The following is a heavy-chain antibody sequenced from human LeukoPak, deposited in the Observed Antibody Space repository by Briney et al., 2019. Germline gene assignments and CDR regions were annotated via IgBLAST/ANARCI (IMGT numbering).Heavy chain of an antibody. J-gene: IGHJ4*02. D-gene: IGHD5-24*01. CDR2: ISAYNGNT. CDR1: GGTFSSYA. Sequence: ASVKVSCKASGGTFSSYAISWVRQAPGQGLEWMGWISAYNGNTSYAQKLQGRVTMTTDTSTSTAYMELRSLRSDDTAVYYCARGRWLQPPVYWGQGTLVTVSS. CDR3: ARGRWLQPPVY. V-gene: IGHV1-18*01.